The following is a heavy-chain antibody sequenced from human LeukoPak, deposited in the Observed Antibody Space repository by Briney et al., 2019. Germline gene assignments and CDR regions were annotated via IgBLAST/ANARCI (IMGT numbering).Heavy chain of an antibody. Sequence: SETLSLTCAVYGGSFSGYYWSWIRQPPGKGLEWIGEINHSGSTNYNPSLKSRVTISVDTSKNQFSLKLSSVTAADTAVYYCARWVHDDRYFDYWGQGTLVTVSS. CDR2: INHSGST. D-gene: IGHD1-1*01. CDR1: GGSFSGYY. V-gene: IGHV4-34*01. J-gene: IGHJ4*02. CDR3: ARWVHDDRYFDY.